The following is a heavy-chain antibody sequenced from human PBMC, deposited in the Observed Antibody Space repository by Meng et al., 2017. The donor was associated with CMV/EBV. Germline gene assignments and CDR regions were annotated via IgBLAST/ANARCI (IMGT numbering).Heavy chain of an antibody. Sequence: RGSLRLSCAASGFTFSSYAMHWVRQAPGKGLEWVAVISYDGSNKYYADSVKGRFTISRDNSKNTLYLQMNSLRAEDTAVYYCARKNLEWLDAFDIWGQGTMVTVSS. V-gene: IGHV3-30-3*01. D-gene: IGHD3-3*01. J-gene: IGHJ3*02. CDR1: GFTFSSYA. CDR2: ISYDGSNK. CDR3: ARKNLEWLDAFDI.